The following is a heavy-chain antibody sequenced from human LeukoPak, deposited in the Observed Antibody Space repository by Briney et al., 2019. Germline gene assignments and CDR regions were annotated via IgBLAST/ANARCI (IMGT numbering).Heavy chain of an antibody. Sequence: GGSLRLSCAASGFTVSSNYMSWVRQAPGKGLEWVSVIYSGGTTYYADSVKGRFTFSRDNSKNTVYLQMNSLRAEDTAVYYCARGSWNCSGGSCYDYWGQGTLVTVSS. J-gene: IGHJ4*02. D-gene: IGHD2-15*01. V-gene: IGHV3-66*02. CDR3: ARGSWNCSGGSCYDY. CDR2: IYSGGTT. CDR1: GFTVSSNY.